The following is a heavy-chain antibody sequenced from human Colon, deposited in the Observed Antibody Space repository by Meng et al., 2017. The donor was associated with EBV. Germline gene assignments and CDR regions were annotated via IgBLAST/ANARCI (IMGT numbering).Heavy chain of an antibody. CDR3: ARDRGGLGAFDY. J-gene: IGHJ4*02. D-gene: IGHD5-12*01. CDR1: GGSISSGDYY. Sequence: QVKLQESGPGLVTPFQPRSLTCTVSGGSISSGDYYWSWIRQPPGKGLEWIGYIYYSGSTYYNPSLKSRVTISVDTSKNQFSLKLSSVTAADTAVYYCARDRGGLGAFDYWGQGTLVTVSS. V-gene: IGHV4-30-4*01. CDR2: IYYSGST.